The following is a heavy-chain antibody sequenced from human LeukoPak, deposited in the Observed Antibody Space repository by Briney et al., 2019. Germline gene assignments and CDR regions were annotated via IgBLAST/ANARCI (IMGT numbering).Heavy chain of an antibody. CDR3: ARQGGYIYDWFDP. D-gene: IGHD5-18*01. V-gene: IGHV4-39*01. CDR1: GGSISSTSYY. CDR2: IYYGGST. Sequence: SETLSLTCTVSGGSISSTSYYWGWIRQPPGKGLEWIGSIYYGGSTSYNPSLKSRLTISVDTSKNQFSLKLSSVTAADTAVYYCARQGGYIYDWFDPRGQGTLVTVSS. J-gene: IGHJ5*02.